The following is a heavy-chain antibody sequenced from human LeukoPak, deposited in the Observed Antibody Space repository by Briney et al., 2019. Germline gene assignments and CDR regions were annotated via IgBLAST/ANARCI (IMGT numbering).Heavy chain of an antibody. CDR2: IYYSGST. CDR1: GGSISTSSYY. D-gene: IGHD1-1*01. CDR3: ARVSWFPGTSYYYMDV. V-gene: IGHV4-39*07. Sequence: PSETLSLTCTVSGGSISTSSYYWGWIRQPPGKGLECIGNIYYSGSTYYNPSLKSRVTISVDTSKNQFSLKLSSVTAADTAVYYCARVSWFPGTSYYYMDVWGKGTTVTVSS. J-gene: IGHJ6*03.